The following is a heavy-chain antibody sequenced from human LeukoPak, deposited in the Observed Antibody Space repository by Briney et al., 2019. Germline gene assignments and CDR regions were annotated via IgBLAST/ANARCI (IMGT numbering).Heavy chain of an antibody. D-gene: IGHD2-2*02. V-gene: IGHV1-2*02. CDR3: VRASTRYCSSTSCYKADY. CDR1: GYTFTGYY. CDR2: INPNSGGT. Sequence: ASVKVSCKASGYTFTGYYMHWVRQAPGQGLEWMGWINPNSGGTNYAQKFQGRVTMTRDTSISTAYMELSRLRSDDTAVYYCVRASTRYCSSTSCYKADYWGQGTLVTVSS. J-gene: IGHJ4*02.